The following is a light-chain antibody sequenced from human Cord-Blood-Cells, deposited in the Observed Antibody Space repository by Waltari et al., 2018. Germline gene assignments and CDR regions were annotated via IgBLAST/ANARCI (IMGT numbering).Light chain of an antibody. J-gene: IGKJ4*01. CDR1: QGISSL. Sequence: DIQITQSPSSVSASVGARVTITCRASQGISSLLAWYQQKPGKAPKLLIYAASSLQSGVPSRFSGSGSGTDFTLTISSLQPEDFATYYCQQANSFPSFGGGTKVEIK. V-gene: IGKV1-12*02. CDR2: AAS. CDR3: QQANSFPS.